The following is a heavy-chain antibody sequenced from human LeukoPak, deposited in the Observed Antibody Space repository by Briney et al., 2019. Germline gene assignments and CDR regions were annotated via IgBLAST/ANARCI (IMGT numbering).Heavy chain of an antibody. CDR1: GFTFSSYW. Sequence: GGSLRLSCAASGFTFSSYWMSWVRQAPGKGLEWVAHIKQDGSEKYYVDSVKGRFTISRDNAKNSLYLQMNSLRAEDTAVYYCARDEDYGSGSYDYWGQGTLVTVSS. CDR3: ARDEDYGSGSYDY. V-gene: IGHV3-7*01. CDR2: IKQDGSEK. J-gene: IGHJ4*02. D-gene: IGHD3-10*01.